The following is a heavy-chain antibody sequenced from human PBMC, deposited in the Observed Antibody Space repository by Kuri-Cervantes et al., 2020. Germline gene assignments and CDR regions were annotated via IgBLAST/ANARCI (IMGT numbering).Heavy chain of an antibody. CDR2: IWYDGSNK. Sequence: GGSLRLSCAASGFTFSSYGMHWVRQAPGKGLEWVAVIWYDGSNKYYADSVKGRFTISRDNSKNTLYLQMNSLRAEDTAVYYCAREESRATYYYDSSGLCFDYWGQGTLVTVSS. D-gene: IGHD3-22*01. J-gene: IGHJ4*02. CDR1: GFTFSSYG. V-gene: IGHV3-33*01. CDR3: AREESRATYYYDSSGLCFDY.